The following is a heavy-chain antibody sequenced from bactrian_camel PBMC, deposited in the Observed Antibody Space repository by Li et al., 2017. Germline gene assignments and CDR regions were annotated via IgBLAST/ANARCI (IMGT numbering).Heavy chain of an antibody. Sequence: QLVESGGGLVQPGGPLRLSCAASGFTFSSAAMSWVRQAPGKDCELVSSIATSGHTYYADFVKGRFTVSRDDAESMLYLQMDSLRSEDTAVYYCATVHSPVLAGFGYWGQGTQVTV. J-gene: IGHJ6*01. V-gene: IGHV3S67*01. CDR1: GFTFSSAA. CDR3: ATVHSPVLAGFGY. CDR2: IATSGHT. D-gene: IGHD3*01.